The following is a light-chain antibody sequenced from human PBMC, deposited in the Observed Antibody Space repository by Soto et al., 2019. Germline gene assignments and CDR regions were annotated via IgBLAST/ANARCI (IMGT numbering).Light chain of an antibody. J-gene: IGKJ1*01. CDR3: WQALQTPWT. CDR2: LTY. V-gene: IGKV2-28*01. CDR1: QSLLHSNGYNY. Sequence: DIVMNHSPLSLPVTPGAPASISCRSSQSLLHSNGYNYLAWHLQKPGQSPQLLIYLTYNRSSVFPDRFSGSGSGTDFTLKSSRFEAEDFWVYYCWQALQTPWTFGQGTKVEIK.